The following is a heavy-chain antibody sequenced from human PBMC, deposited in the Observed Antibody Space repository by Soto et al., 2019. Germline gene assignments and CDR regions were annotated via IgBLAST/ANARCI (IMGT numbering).Heavy chain of an antibody. D-gene: IGHD6-13*01. CDR2: ISESGGST. CDR1: GFSFSDYA. V-gene: IGHV3-23*01. J-gene: IGHJ4*02. Sequence: GGSLRLSCAASGFSFSDYAMSWVRRAPGKGLEWVSVISESGGSTHYADSVRGRFTVSRDNSKNSLSLRMNSLRDEDTAVYFCAKRSPYSSGWYSPIFDYWGQGALVTVSS. CDR3: AKRSPYSSGWYSPIFDY.